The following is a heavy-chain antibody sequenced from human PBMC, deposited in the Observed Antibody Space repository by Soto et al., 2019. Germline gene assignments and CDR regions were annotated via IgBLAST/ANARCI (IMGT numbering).Heavy chain of an antibody. CDR1: GYTFTSYG. D-gene: IGHD5-18*01. Sequence: ASVKVSCKASGYTFTSYGISWVRRAPGQGLEWMGWISAYNGNTNYAQKLQGRVTMTTDTSTSTAYMELRSLRSDDTAVYYCARDVRSGYSGTYFDYWGQGTLVTVSS. V-gene: IGHV1-18*01. CDR3: ARDVRSGYSGTYFDY. J-gene: IGHJ4*02. CDR2: ISAYNGNT.